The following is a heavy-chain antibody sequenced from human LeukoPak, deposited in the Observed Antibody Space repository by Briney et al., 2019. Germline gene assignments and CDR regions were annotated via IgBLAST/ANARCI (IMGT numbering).Heavy chain of an antibody. J-gene: IGHJ4*02. V-gene: IGHV1-69*13. CDR1: GGTFISYA. D-gene: IGHD4-17*01. CDR2: IIPIFGTA. CDR3: ARGSIPEDYGDIVVGYYFDY. Sequence: SVKVSCKASGGTFISYAISWVRQAPGQGLEWMGGIIPIFGTANYAQKFQGRVTITADESTSTAYMELSSLRSEDTAVYYCARGSIPEDYGDIVVGYYFDYWGQGTLVTVSS.